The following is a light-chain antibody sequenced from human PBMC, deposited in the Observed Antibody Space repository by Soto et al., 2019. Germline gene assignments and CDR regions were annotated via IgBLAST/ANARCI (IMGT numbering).Light chain of an antibody. J-gene: IGKJ4*01. V-gene: IGKV3-15*01. Sequence: EIVLTQSPGTLSLSPGERATLSCRASQSVSSSYLAWYQQKPGQAPRLLIYGASTRAPDIPARFSGSGSGTEFTLTISSLQSEDAAVYYCQQHSNWPLTFGGGTKVDIK. CDR2: GAS. CDR3: QQHSNWPLT. CDR1: QSVSSSY.